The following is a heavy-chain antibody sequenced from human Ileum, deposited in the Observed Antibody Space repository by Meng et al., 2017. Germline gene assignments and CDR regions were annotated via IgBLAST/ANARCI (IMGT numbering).Heavy chain of an antibody. CDR2: INRGGAT. D-gene: IGHD3-3*01. CDR3: AVGPASEWFFDS. J-gene: IGHJ4*02. Sequence: VPLQRWGPGSFKPSETLSLTCAVDGGSSSGDYWSGLRQTPGKGMEWIGEINRGGATNYSPSLRSRATISIDTSKNQFSLNLTSVTAADTAVYYCAVGPASEWFFDSWGQGSLVTVSS. V-gene: IGHV4-34*01. CDR1: GGSSSGDY.